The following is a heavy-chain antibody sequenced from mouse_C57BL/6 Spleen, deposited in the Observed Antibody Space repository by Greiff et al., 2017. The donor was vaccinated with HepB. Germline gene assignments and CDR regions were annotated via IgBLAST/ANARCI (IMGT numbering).Heavy chain of an antibody. CDR2: ISSGSSTI. CDR1: GFTFSDYG. Sequence: EVQVVASGGGLVKPGGSLKLSCAASGFTFSDYGMHWVRQAPEKGLEWVAYISSGSSTIYYADTVKGRFTISRDNAKNTLFLQMTSLRSEDTAMYYCARENGLPFAYWGQGTLVTVSA. D-gene: IGHD5-5*01. V-gene: IGHV5-17*01. J-gene: IGHJ3*01. CDR3: ARENGLPFAY.